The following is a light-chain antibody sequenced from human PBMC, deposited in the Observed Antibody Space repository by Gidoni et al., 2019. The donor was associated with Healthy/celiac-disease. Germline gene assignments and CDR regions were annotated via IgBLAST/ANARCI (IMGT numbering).Light chain of an antibody. CDR3: QQYNNWPPGYT. CDR2: GAS. J-gene: IGKJ2*01. V-gene: IGKV3-15*01. CDR1: QSVSSN. Sequence: EIVMTQSPATLSVSPGERATLSCRASQSVSSNLAWYQQKPGQAPRLLIYGASTRATGIPARFSGSGSGTEFTLTISSLQSEDFAVYYCQQYNNWPPGYTFXXXTKXEIK.